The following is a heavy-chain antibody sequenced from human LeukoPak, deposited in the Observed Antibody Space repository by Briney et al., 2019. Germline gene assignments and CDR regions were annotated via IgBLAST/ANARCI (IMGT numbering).Heavy chain of an antibody. J-gene: IGHJ5*02. CDR1: GGSISSGGYS. CDR3: ARDPRYCSSTSCLSWFDP. Sequence: SETLSLTCTVSGGSISSGGYSWSWLRQHPGKGLEGIVYIYYSGSTYYNPSLKSRVTISVDTSKNQFSLKLSSVTAADTAVYYCARDPRYCSSTSCLSWFDPWGQGTLVTVSS. V-gene: IGHV4-31*03. D-gene: IGHD2-2*01. CDR2: IYYSGST.